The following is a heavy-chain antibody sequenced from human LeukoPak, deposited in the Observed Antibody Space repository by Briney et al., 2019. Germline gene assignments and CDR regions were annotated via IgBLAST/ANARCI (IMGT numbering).Heavy chain of an antibody. CDR1: GGSISSSSYY. CDR2: IYYSGST. D-gene: IGHD3-9*01. CDR3: ARSGGGLYYDILTGWPTNGFDP. V-gene: IGHV4-39*01. J-gene: IGHJ5*02. Sequence: SETLSLTCTVSGGSISSSSYYWGWIRQPPGKGLEWIRSIYYSGSTYYNPSLKSRVTIPVDTSKNQFSLKLSSVTAADTAVYYCARSGGGLYYDILTGWPTNGFDPWGQGTLVTVSS.